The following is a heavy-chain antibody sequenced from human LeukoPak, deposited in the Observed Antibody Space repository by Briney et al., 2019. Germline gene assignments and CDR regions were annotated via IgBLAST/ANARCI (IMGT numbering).Heavy chain of an antibody. CDR1: GGSISSYY. V-gene: IGHV4-59*01. D-gene: IGHD6-13*01. Sequence: SETLSLTCTVSGGSISSYYWSWIRQPPGKGLEWIGYIYYSGSTNYNPSLKSRVTISVDTSKNQFSLKLSSVTAADTAVYYCARGAAGYYYYYMDDWGKGTTVTVSS. J-gene: IGHJ6*03. CDR3: ARGAAGYYYYYMDD. CDR2: IYYSGST.